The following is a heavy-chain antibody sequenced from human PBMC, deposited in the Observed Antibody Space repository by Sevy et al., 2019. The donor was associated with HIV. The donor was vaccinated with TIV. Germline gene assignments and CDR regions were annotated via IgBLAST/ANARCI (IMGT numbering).Heavy chain of an antibody. CDR2: ISWNSGSI. CDR1: GFTFDDYA. D-gene: IGHD3-9*01. CDR3: AKDLESSSAVLRYFDWLGDFAFDI. J-gene: IGHJ3*02. Sequence: GGSLRLSCAASGFTFDDYAMHWVRQAPGKGLEWVSGISWNSGSIGYADSVKGRFTISRDNAKNSLYLQMNSLRAEDTALYYCAKDLESSSAVLRYFDWLGDFAFDIWGQGTMVTVSS. V-gene: IGHV3-9*01.